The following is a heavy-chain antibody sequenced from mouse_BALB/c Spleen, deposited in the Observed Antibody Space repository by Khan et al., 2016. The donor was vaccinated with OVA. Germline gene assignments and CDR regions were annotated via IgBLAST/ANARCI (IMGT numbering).Heavy chain of an antibody. CDR3: TRIYGCDYFDY. Sequence: QVQLQQPGAELVKPGASVKLSCKASGYTLTRYYMYWVKQRPGQSLEWIGGINPSTGGTNSNEKFKNKATMTVDKSSTTVYMQLSSLTSEDSAVFYCTRIYGCDYFDYWGQGTTLTVSS. CDR2: INPSTGGT. D-gene: IGHD1-2*01. CDR1: GYTLTRYY. V-gene: IGHV1S81*02. J-gene: IGHJ2*01.